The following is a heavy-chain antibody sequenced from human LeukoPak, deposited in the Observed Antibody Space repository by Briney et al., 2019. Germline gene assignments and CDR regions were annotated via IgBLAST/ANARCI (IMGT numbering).Heavy chain of an antibody. CDR2: ISGSGGST. J-gene: IGHJ4*02. Sequence: GGSLRLSCAASGFTFSSYAMNWVRQAPGKGLEWVSGISGSGGSTNYADSVEGRFTISRDNSNNTLYLQMNSLRAEHTAVYYCAKDARRDGYSYDYWGQGTLVTVSS. V-gene: IGHV3-23*01. CDR1: GFTFSSYA. CDR3: AKDARRDGYSYDY. D-gene: IGHD5-24*01.